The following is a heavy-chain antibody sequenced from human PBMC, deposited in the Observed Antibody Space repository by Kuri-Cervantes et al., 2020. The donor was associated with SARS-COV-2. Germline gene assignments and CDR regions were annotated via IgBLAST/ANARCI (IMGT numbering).Heavy chain of an antibody. CDR3: ARADPPLAYCGGDCRPFDY. Sequence: ASVKVSCKASGYTFTGYYIHWVRQAPGQGLEWMGWINPNSGGTNYAQKFQGRVTMTRDTSISTAYMELSRLRSDDTAVYYCARADPPLAYCGGDCRPFDYWGQGTLVTVSS. CDR1: GYTFTGYY. J-gene: IGHJ4*02. D-gene: IGHD2-21*02. V-gene: IGHV1-2*02. CDR2: INPNSGGT.